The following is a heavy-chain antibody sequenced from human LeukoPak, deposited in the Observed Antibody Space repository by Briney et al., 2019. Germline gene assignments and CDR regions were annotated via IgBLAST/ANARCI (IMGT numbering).Heavy chain of an antibody. D-gene: IGHD2-15*01. CDR2: IYYSGRT. CDR1: GGSISTSSYF. CDR3: VRQRGVGSWSFDY. Sequence: PSETLSLTCTVSGGSISTSSYFWGWIRQPPGKGLEWIGSIYYSGRTYYNPSLKSRVTISVDTSKNQFSLKLSSVTAADTAVYYCVRQRGVGSWSFDYWGQGNLVTVSS. V-gene: IGHV4-39*01. J-gene: IGHJ4*02.